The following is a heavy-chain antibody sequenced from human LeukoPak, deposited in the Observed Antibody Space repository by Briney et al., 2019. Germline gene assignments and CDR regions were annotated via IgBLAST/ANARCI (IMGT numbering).Heavy chain of an antibody. CDR3: ARKGFRVFDY. V-gene: IGHV3-21*01. J-gene: IGHJ4*02. CDR1: GFTFSSYS. Sequence: GGSLRLSCAASGFTFSSYSMNWVRQAPGKGLQWVSSISSSSSYIYYADSVKGRFTISRDNAKNSLYLQMNSLRAEDTAVYYCARKGFRVFDYWGPGTLVTVSS. CDR2: ISSSSSYI.